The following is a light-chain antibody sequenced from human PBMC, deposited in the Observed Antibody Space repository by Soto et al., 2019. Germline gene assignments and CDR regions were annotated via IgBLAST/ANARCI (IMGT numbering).Light chain of an antibody. CDR1: QGISSF. CDR3: QQLNPYPLT. V-gene: IGKV1-9*01. Sequence: IQLTQSPSSLSAPVGDRVTITCRASQGISSFLAWYQQKPGKGPKLLIYGASTLQSGVPLRFSGSGSGTDFTLTISSLQPEDFATYYCQQLNPYPLTFGGGTKVEIK. CDR2: GAS. J-gene: IGKJ4*01.